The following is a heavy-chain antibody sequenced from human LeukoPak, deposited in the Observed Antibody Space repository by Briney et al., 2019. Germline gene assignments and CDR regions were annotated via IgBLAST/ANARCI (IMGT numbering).Heavy chain of an antibody. CDR2: IYYSGST. Sequence: SETLSLTCTVSGGSISSSSYYWGWIRQPPGKGLEWIGSIYYSGSTYYNPSLKSRVTISVDTSKNHFSLRLSSLTAADTAVYYCSTAARPGYYFDYWGQGTLVTVSS. V-gene: IGHV4-39*02. D-gene: IGHD6-6*01. J-gene: IGHJ4*02. CDR1: GGSISSSSYY. CDR3: STAARPGYYFDY.